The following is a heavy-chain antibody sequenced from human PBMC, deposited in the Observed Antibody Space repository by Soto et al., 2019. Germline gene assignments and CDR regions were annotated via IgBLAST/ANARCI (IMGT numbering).Heavy chain of an antibody. D-gene: IGHD1-26*01. CDR1: GGSISSGGYY. J-gene: IGHJ4*02. CDR3: AREGGIVGATAADY. V-gene: IGHV4-31*03. Sequence: QVQLQESGPGLVKPSQTLSLTCTVSGGSISSGGYYWSWIRQHPGKGLEWIGYIYYSGSTYYNPSLNRRVTISVDTSKNQVSLKLSSVTAADTAVYYCAREGGIVGATAADYWGQGTLVTVSS. CDR2: IYYSGST.